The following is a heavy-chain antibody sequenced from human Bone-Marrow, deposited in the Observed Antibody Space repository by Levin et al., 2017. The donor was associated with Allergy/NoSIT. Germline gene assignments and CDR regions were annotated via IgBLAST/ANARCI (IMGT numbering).Heavy chain of an antibody. V-gene: IGHV4-59*01. D-gene: IGHD2-2*01. CDR2: VYFSGST. J-gene: IGHJ6*02. CDR1: GASSKNYF. Sequence: GSLRLSCSVSGASSKNYFWSWIRQPPGKGLEWIGYVYFSGSTKYNPSLKSRVTISIDMPKNQFSLKLTSVTAADTAVYFCARSTSKLNFYDYGMDVWGQGTTVTVSS. CDR3: ARSTSKLNFYDYGMDV.